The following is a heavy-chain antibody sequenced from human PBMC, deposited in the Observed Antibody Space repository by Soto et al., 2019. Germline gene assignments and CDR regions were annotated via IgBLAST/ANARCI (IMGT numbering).Heavy chain of an antibody. CDR1: GDSGFSFSSYG. D-gene: IGHD5-18*01. Sequence: QVQVVESGGGVVQPGRSLRLSCAASGDSGFSFSSYGFHCVRQAPGKGLEWVAVITYDGNNRHFADSVKGSFTVSRDNAMLTVDLQMNSLRPEDTAVYYCAKDRMVTSYIYGMDVWGQGTTVTVSS. CDR3: AKDRMVTSYIYGMDV. V-gene: IGHV3-30*18. CDR2: ITYDGNNR. J-gene: IGHJ6*02.